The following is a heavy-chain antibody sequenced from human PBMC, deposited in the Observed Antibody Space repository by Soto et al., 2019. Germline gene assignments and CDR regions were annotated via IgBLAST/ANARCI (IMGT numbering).Heavy chain of an antibody. Sequence: PGESLKISCKCSGYSFTSYWIGWVRQMPGKGLEWMGIIYPGDSDTRYSPSFQGQVTISADKSISTAYLQWSSLKASDTAMYYCARRGITMVRGVIKPISYYYYYMDVWGKGTTVTVSS. CDR3: ARRGITMVRGVIKPISYYYYYMDV. D-gene: IGHD3-10*01. J-gene: IGHJ6*03. CDR2: IYPGDSDT. CDR1: GYSFTSYW. V-gene: IGHV5-51*01.